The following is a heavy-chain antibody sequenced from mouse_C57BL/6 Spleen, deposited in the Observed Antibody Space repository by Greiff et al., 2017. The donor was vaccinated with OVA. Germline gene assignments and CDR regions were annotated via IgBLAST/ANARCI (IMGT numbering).Heavy chain of an antibody. CDR1: GYTFTSYW. D-gene: IGHD1-1*01. CDR3: ARGGSSPSWYFDV. J-gene: IGHJ1*03. Sequence: QVQLQQPGAELVKPGASVKLSCKASGYTFTSYWMHWVKQRPGQGLEWIGMIHPNSGSTNYNEKFKSKATLTVAKSSSTAYMQLSSLTSEDSAVYYCARGGSSPSWYFDVWGTGTTVTVSS. V-gene: IGHV1-64*01. CDR2: IHPNSGST.